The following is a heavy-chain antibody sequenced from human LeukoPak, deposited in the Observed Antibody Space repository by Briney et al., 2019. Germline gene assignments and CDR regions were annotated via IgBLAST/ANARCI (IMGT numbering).Heavy chain of an antibody. V-gene: IGHV4-34*01. CDR1: GFTVSSNY. Sequence: GSLRLSCAASGFTVSSNYMSWIRQPPGKGLEWIGEINHSGSTNYNPSLKSRVTISVDTSKNQFSLKLSSVTAADTAVYYCARGLKRYYYYGMDVWGQGTTVTVSS. CDR2: INHSGST. J-gene: IGHJ6*02. CDR3: ARGLKRYYYYGMDV.